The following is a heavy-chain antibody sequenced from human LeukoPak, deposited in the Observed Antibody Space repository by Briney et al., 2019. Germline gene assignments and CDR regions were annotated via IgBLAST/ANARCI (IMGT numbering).Heavy chain of an antibody. Sequence: SETLSLTCAVYGGSFSGYYWSWIRQPPGKGLEWIGEINHSGSTNYDPSLKSRVTISVDTSKNQFSLKLSSATAADTAVYYCARHLNSMDYYGSGSYYHAAYNWLDPWGQGTLVTVSS. CDR2: INHSGST. CDR1: GGSFSGYY. V-gene: IGHV4-34*01. J-gene: IGHJ5*02. CDR3: ARHLNSMDYYGSGSYYHAAYNWLDP. D-gene: IGHD3-10*01.